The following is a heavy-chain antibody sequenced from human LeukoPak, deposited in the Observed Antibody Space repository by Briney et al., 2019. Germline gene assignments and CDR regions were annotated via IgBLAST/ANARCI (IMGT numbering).Heavy chain of an antibody. CDR3: ARSLGGMATTYFDY. Sequence: GGSLRLSCAASGFTFSSYWMSWVRQAPGKGLEGVANIKQDGSEKYYVDSVKGRFTISRDNAKNSLYLQMNSLRAEDTAVYYCARSLGGMATTYFDYWGQGTLVTVSS. V-gene: IGHV3-7*01. CDR1: GFTFSSYW. J-gene: IGHJ4*02. D-gene: IGHD5-24*01. CDR2: IKQDGSEK.